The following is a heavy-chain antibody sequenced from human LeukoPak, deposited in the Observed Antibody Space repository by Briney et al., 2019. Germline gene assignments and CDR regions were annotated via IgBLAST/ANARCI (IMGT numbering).Heavy chain of an antibody. CDR2: ISSSSSYI. CDR3: ARDSLYYFDY. V-gene: IGHV3-21*01. CDR1: GFTFSRYG. J-gene: IGHJ4*02. D-gene: IGHD3-10*01. Sequence: PGGSLRLSCAASGFTFSRYGMNWVRQAPGKGLEWVSSISSSSSYIYYADSVKGRFTISRDNAKNSLYLQMNSLRAEDTAVYYCARDSLYYFDYWGQGTLVTVSS.